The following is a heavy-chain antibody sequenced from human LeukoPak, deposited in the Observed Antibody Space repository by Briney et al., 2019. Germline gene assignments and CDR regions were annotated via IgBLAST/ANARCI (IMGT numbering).Heavy chain of an antibody. Sequence: PSETLSLTCTVSGGSISSYYWSWIRQPPGKGLEWIGYIYHSGSTNYNPSLKSRVTISVDTSQNQFSLNLSSVTAADTAIYYCARDGYSGSDALWGQGTLVTVSS. CDR1: GGSISSYY. CDR3: ARDGYSGSDAL. D-gene: IGHD5-12*01. V-gene: IGHV4-59*01. CDR2: IYHSGST. J-gene: IGHJ4*02.